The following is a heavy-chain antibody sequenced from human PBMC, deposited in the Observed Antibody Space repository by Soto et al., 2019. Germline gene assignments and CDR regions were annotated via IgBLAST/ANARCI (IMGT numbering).Heavy chain of an antibody. CDR1: GDSVSSYY. V-gene: IGHV4-59*02. D-gene: IGHD3-9*01. J-gene: IGHJ4*02. CDR2: IFYSGST. Sequence: PSETLSLTCTVSGDSVSSYYWSWIRQPPGKGLEWIGDIFYSGSTNYNPSLKSRVTISVDTSKNQFSLKLSSVTAADTAVYYCAREEVVRYFGVWGQGPLVTVSS. CDR3: AREEVVRYFGV.